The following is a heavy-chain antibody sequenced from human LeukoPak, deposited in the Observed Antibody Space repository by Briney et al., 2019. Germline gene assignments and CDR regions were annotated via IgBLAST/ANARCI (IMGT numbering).Heavy chain of an antibody. J-gene: IGHJ6*02. D-gene: IGHD6-19*01. CDR3: ARDGVAVAATRNYYYYGMDV. CDR2: IIPIFGTA. Sequence: ASVKVSCEASGGTFSSYAISWVRQAPGQGLEWMGGIIPIFGTANYAQKFQGRVTITADESTSTAYMELSSLRSEDTAVYYCARDGVAVAATRNYYYYGMDVWGQGTTVTVSS. V-gene: IGHV1-69*13. CDR1: GGTFSSYA.